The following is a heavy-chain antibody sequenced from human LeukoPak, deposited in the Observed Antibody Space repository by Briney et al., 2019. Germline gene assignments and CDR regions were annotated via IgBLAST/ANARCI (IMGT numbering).Heavy chain of an antibody. CDR2: INPNSGGT. J-gene: IGHJ1*01. Sequence: ASVKVSCKASGYTFTGYYMHWVRQAPGQGLEWMGWINPNSGGTNYAQKFQGRVTMTRDTSISTAYMELSRLRSEDTAVYYCARLPYNSAEFFQHWGQGTLVTVSS. CDR1: GYTFTGYY. D-gene: IGHD1-14*01. V-gene: IGHV1-2*02. CDR3: ARLPYNSAEFFQH.